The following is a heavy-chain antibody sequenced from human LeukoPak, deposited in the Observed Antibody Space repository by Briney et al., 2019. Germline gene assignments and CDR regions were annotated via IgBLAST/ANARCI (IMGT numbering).Heavy chain of an antibody. CDR1: GFTFSPYA. CDR3: SKGLAPTGTTHTAAGY. CDR2: ISARGGNT. J-gene: IGHJ4*02. Sequence: GGSLRLSCTVSGFTFSPYAMSWVRHAPGKGLEWVSSISARGGNTYYADSVKGRFTISRDNSKNTLYLQMNSLRAEDSGVYYCSKGLAPTGTTHTAAGYWGQGTLVTVSS. V-gene: IGHV3-23*01. D-gene: IGHD1-1*01.